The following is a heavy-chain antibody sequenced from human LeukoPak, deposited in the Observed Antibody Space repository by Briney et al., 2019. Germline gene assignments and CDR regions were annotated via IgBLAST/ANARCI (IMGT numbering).Heavy chain of an antibody. J-gene: IGHJ4*02. CDR2: MSYDGSNK. D-gene: IGHD3-10*01. V-gene: IGHV3-30-3*01. CDR1: GFSFSSYA. CDR3: ARDLGWFGGFDY. Sequence: GGSLRLSCAASGFSFSSYAMHWVRQAPGKGLERVAVMSYDGSNKYYADSVKGRFTISRDNSKNTLYLQMNSLRDEDTAVYYCARDLGWFGGFDYWGQGTLVTVSS.